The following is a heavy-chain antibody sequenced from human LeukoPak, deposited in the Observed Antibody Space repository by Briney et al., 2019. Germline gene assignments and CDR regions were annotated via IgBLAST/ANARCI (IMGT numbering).Heavy chain of an antibody. CDR1: GFTFSSFE. D-gene: IGHD2-2*02. J-gene: IGHJ3*01. CDR3: AMKAVPRPRLYDAFDF. V-gene: IGHV3-48*03. CDR2: ISTSGSTK. Sequence: GGSLRLSCAASGFTFSSFEMNWVRQAPGKGLEWLSHISTSGSTKYYANSVKGRFTISRDNAENSVYLQMSSLTAEDTAVYYCAMKAVPRPRLYDAFDFWGQGTVVTVSS.